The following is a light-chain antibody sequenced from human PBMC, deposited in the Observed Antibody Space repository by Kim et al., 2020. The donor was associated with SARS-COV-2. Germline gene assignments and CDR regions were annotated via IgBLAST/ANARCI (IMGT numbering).Light chain of an antibody. J-gene: IGKJ5*01. CDR3: MQALQTPIT. CDR2: LGS. Sequence: DIVMTQSPLSLAVTTGEPASMSCRSDHSLLKMNGYNYLDWYLQKPGHSPQLLIFLGSNRAAGVPDRFSGSGSGTDFTLKITRVEPEDVGVYYCMQALQTPITFGQETRLEIK. CDR1: HSLLKMNGYNY. V-gene: IGKV2-28*01.